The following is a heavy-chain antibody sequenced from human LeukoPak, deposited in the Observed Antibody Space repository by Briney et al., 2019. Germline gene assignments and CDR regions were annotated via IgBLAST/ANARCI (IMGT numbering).Heavy chain of an antibody. V-gene: IGHV3-11*01. CDR1: AFIFN. CDR3: SGSYESIDY. Sequence: GGSLRLSCVVSAFIFNMSWIRQAPGKGLNWVSYINSRGSARYYADSVKGRFTISRDNAKNSLYVQMNSLRAEDTASVVSSGSYESIDYWGQGTLVTVSS. J-gene: IGHJ4*02. D-gene: IGHD3-10*01. CDR2: INSRGSAR.